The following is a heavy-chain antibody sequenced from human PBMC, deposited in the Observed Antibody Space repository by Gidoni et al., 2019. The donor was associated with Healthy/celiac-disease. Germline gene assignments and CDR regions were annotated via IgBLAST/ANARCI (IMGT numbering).Heavy chain of an antibody. CDR3: ARERGFGSFYADY. CDR2: INHSGST. Sequence: QVQLQQWGAGLLKPSETLSITCAVYGGSFSGYYWIWIRQPPGKGLEWIGEINHSGSTNYNPSLKSRVTISVDTSKNQFSLKLSSVTAADTAVYYCARERGFGSFYADYWGQGTLVTVSS. D-gene: IGHD1-26*01. V-gene: IGHV4-34*01. CDR1: GGSFSGYY. J-gene: IGHJ4*02.